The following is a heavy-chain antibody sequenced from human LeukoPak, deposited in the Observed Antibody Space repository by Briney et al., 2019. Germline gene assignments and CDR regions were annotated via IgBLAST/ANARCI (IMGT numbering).Heavy chain of an antibody. Sequence: HAGGSLRLSCAASGFTFSSYGMHWVRQAPGKGLEWVAVMSYDGSNKYYADSVKGRFTISRDNSKNTLYLQMNSLRAEDTAVYYCAKDHGVEWELRYWGQGTLVTVSS. V-gene: IGHV3-30*18. CDR2: MSYDGSNK. CDR1: GFTFSSYG. J-gene: IGHJ4*02. CDR3: AKDHGVEWELRY. D-gene: IGHD1-26*01.